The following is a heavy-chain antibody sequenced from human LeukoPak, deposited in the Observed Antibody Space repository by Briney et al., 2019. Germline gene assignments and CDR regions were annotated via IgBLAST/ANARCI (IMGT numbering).Heavy chain of an antibody. D-gene: IGHD2-15*01. CDR2: ISGGGGST. V-gene: IGHV3-23*01. CDR1: GFTLSNYA. CDR3: AEGYCSNINRPLYY. J-gene: IGHJ4*01. Sequence: GGSLRLSCAASGFTLSNYAMSWVRQAPGKGLEWVSTISGGGGSTYYADSVKGRFTISRDNSKNTLYLQMNSLRAEDTAVYYCAEGYCSNINRPLYYLGQGILVTVSS.